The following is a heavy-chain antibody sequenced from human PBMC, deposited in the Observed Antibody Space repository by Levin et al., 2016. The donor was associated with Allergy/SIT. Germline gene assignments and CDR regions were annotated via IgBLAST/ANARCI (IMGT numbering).Heavy chain of an antibody. Sequence: WIRQPPGKGLEWVSSIIETGGSTFYADSVKGRFIISRDNSKNTLYLQMNSLRGEDTAIYYCASGGVRWMSNFWGQGTLVTVSS. CDR2: IIETGGST. J-gene: IGHJ4*02. CDR3: ASGGVRWMSNF. D-gene: IGHD3-3*01. V-gene: IGHV3-23*01.